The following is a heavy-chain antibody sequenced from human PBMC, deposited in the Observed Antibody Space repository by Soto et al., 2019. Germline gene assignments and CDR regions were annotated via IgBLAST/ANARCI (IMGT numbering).Heavy chain of an antibody. Sequence: GGSLRLSCAASEFTFSTYAMSWVRQAPGKGLEWVSAISGSGGSTYYADSVKGRFTISRDTSKNTLYLQMNSLRAEDTALYYCAKSYSSNWYDYFDYWGQGTLVTVSS. CDR2: ISGSGGST. D-gene: IGHD6-13*01. V-gene: IGHV3-23*01. CDR1: EFTFSTYA. J-gene: IGHJ4*02. CDR3: AKSYSSNWYDYFDY.